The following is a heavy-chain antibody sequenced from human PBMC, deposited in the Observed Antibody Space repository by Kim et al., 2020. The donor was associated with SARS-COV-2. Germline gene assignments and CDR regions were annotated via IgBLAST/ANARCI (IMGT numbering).Heavy chain of an antibody. CDR3: GGYRSAWYDY. CDR2: ISVSGRDT. V-gene: IGHV3-23*01. J-gene: IGHJ4*02. D-gene: IGHD6-19*01. Sequence: GGSLRLSCAASGFTFSDYTMSWVRQAPGKGLEWVSGISVSGRDTKFADSVKGRFTISRDNSKNTVYLQMKSLTVEDTAVYYCGGYRSAWYDYWGQGTLVTVSS. CDR1: GFTFSDYT.